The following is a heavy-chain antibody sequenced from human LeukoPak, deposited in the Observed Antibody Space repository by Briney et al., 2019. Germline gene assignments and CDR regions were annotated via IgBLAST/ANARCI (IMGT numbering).Heavy chain of an antibody. Sequence: GRSLRLSCAASEFSLSSYGMHWVRQAPGKGLQWVESLWYDGTNKYHADSVKGRFTISRDNSQSTLYLQMNSLRAEDTAVYYCARDHGQWVVRISLDYWGQGTLVTVSS. D-gene: IGHD6-19*01. CDR1: EFSLSSYG. J-gene: IGHJ4*02. CDR3: ARDHGQWVVRISLDY. V-gene: IGHV3-33*01. CDR2: LWYDGTNK.